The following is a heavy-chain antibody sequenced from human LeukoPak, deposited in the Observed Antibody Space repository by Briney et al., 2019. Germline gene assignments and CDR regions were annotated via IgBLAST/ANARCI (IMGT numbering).Heavy chain of an antibody. CDR1: GYTFTGYY. V-gene: IGHV1-2*02. D-gene: IGHD3-9*01. CDR3: ARTLRYFDSNWFDP. Sequence: ASVKVSCKASGYTFTGYYMHWVRQAPGQGLEWMGWINPNSGGTNYAQKFQGRVTMTRDTSISTAYMELSRLRSDDTAVYYCARTLRYFDSNWFDPWGQGTLVTVSS. J-gene: IGHJ5*02. CDR2: INPNSGGT.